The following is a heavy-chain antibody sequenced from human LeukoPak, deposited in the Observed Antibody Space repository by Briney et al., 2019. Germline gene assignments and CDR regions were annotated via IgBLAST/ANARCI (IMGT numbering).Heavy chain of an antibody. CDR1: GYSISSGYH. V-gene: IGHV4-38-2*02. D-gene: IGHD6-19*01. J-gene: IGHJ4*02. CDR3: ARDPGYSSGWYFDY. Sequence: SETLSLTCTVSGYSISSGYHWGWIRQPPGKGLEWIGSIYHSGSTYYSPSLKSRVTISVDTSKNQFSLKLSSVTAADTAVYYCARDPGYSSGWYFDYWGQGTLVTVSS. CDR2: IYHSGST.